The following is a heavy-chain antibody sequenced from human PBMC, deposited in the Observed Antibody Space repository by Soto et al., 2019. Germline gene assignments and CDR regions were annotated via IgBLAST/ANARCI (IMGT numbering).Heavy chain of an antibody. V-gene: IGHV1-69*13. Sequence: SVKGSCKASGGTFSSYAISWVREAPVQGLEWMGGIIPIFGTANYAQKFQGRVTITADESTSTAYMELSSLRSEDTAVYYCARGQGYDSSGYYYGYFDYWGQGTLVTVSS. CDR1: GGTFSSYA. CDR2: IIPIFGTA. CDR3: ARGQGYDSSGYYYGYFDY. D-gene: IGHD3-22*01. J-gene: IGHJ4*02.